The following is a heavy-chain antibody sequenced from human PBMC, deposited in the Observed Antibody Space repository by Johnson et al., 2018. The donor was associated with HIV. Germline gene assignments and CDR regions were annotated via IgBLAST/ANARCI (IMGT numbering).Heavy chain of an antibody. Sequence: VQLVESGGGLVQPGGSLRLSCAASGFTFSSYWMSWVRQAPGKGLEWVANIKQDGSEKYYADSVKGRFTISRDNSKNTLYLQMNSLRAEDTAVYYCARERRPWGPDAFDIWGQGTMVTVSS. CDR2: IKQDGSEK. D-gene: IGHD3-16*01. J-gene: IGHJ3*02. CDR1: GFTFSSYW. CDR3: ARERRPWGPDAFDI. V-gene: IGHV3-7*01.